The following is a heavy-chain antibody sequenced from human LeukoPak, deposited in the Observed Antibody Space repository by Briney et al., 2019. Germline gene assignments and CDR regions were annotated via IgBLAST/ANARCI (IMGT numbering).Heavy chain of an antibody. J-gene: IGHJ4*02. V-gene: IGHV4-39*07. CDR1: GGSISSTIYY. Sequence: PSETLSLTCTVSGGSISSTIYYCAWIRQPPGKGLEWIGSIYYGGSTNYNPSLKGRVTMSVDTSKNQFSLILSSVTAADTAVYYCAIIRYSYGSVFHYWGRGTLVTVSS. D-gene: IGHD5-18*01. CDR2: IYYGGST. CDR3: AIIRYSYGSVFHY.